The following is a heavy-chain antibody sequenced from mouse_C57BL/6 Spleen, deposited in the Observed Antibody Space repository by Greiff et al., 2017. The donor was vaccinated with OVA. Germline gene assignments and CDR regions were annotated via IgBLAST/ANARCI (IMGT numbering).Heavy chain of an antibody. CDR2: IFPGSGST. V-gene: IGHV1-75*01. Sequence: VQLQQSGPELVKPGASVKISCKASGYTFTDYYINWVKQRPGQGLEWIGWIFPGSGSTYYNEKFKGKATLTVDKSSSTAYMLLSSLTSEDSAVYFCARFDYYGSSYGYFDVWGTGTTVTVSS. D-gene: IGHD1-1*01. CDR1: GYTFTDYY. CDR3: ARFDYYGSSYGYFDV. J-gene: IGHJ1*03.